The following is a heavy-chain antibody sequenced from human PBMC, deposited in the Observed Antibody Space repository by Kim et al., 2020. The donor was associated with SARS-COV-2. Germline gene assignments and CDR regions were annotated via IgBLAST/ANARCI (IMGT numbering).Heavy chain of an antibody. D-gene: IGHD2-8*01. J-gene: IGHJ6*02. V-gene: IGHV3-53*04. CDR2: IYSGGDT. CDR3: ARDPGVPNGMNV. CDR1: GFTVSSDY. Sequence: GGSLRLSCVASGFTVSSDYMSWVRQAPGRGLEWVSVIYSGGDTSYADSVKGRFTISRHNSENAGYLQVNSVRPEDTAVYYCARDPGVPNGMNVGGQGTTVTVSS.